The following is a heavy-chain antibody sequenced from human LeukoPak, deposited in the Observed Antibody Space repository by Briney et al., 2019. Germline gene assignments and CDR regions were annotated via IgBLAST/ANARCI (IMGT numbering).Heavy chain of an antibody. CDR2: IYTSGST. D-gene: IGHD3-10*01. CDR1: GGSISSYY. J-gene: IGHJ4*02. V-gene: IGHV4-4*07. Sequence: PSETLSLTCTVSGGSISSYYWSWILQPAGKGLEWIGRIYTSGSTNYNPSLKSRVTMSVDTSKNQFSLKLSSVTAADTAVYYCARGLIRYYSGSGTSGNFDYWGQGTLVTVSS. CDR3: ARGLIRYYSGSGTSGNFDY.